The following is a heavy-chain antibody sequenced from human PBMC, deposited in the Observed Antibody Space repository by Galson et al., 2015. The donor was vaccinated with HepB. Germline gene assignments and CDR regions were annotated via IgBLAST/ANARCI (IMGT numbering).Heavy chain of an antibody. J-gene: IGHJ4*02. CDR1: GFTFSSYA. Sequence: SLRLSCAVSGFTFSSYAMSXXRQAPXKGLQWVSAISXXXGXTYSPDSVKGRFTISRDNSDSTLYLQMNSLRVEDTAVYYCVKEGGGSYARDWGQGTLVTVSS. V-gene: IGHV3-23*01. CDR2: ISXXXGXT. D-gene: IGHD1-26*01. CDR3: VKEGGGSYARD.